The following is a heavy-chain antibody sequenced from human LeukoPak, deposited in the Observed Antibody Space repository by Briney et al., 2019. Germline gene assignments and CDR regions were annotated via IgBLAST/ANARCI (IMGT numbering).Heavy chain of an antibody. CDR1: GGSISSYY. CDR3: AAGDSSWYYFDY. V-gene: IGHV4-59*12. CDR2: IYYSGGT. J-gene: IGHJ4*02. D-gene: IGHD6-13*01. Sequence: PSETLSLTCTVSGGSISSYYWSWIRQPPGKGLEWIGYIYYSGGTNYNPSLKSRVTISVDTSKNQFSLKLSSVTAADTAVYYCAAGDSSWYYFDYWGQGTLVTVSS.